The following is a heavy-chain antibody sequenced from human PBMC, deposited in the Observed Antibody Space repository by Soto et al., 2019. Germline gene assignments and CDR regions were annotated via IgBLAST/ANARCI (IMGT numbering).Heavy chain of an antibody. CDR3: ARRWVVGAGDFDY. Sequence: SDTLSVTCTVSGGSISSSSYYWGWIRQPPGKGLEWIGSIYYSGSTYYNPSLKSRVTISVDTSKNQFSLKLSSVTAADTAVYYCARRWVVGAGDFDYWGQGTLVTVSS. CDR1: GGSISSSSYY. J-gene: IGHJ4*02. V-gene: IGHV4-39*01. D-gene: IGHD1-26*01. CDR2: IYYSGST.